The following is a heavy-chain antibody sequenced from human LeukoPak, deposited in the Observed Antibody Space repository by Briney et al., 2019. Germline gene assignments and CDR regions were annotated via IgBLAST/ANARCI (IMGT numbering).Heavy chain of an antibody. CDR1: GFTFGDYA. V-gene: IGHV3-49*03. D-gene: IGHD6-13*01. J-gene: IGHJ4*02. CDR2: IRSKDHGGTT. CDR3: TRDSTHKGYDY. Sequence: GGSLRLSCTASGFTFGDYALSWFRQAPGKGLEWLSFIRSKDHGGTTEYAASVKGRFTISRDDSKSIAYLQMNSLKTEDTAVYYCTRDSTHKGYDYWGQGTLVTVSS.